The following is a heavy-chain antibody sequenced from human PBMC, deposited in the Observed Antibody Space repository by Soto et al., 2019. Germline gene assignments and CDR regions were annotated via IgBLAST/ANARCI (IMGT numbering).Heavy chain of an antibody. CDR1: GGTFRSFA. CDR2: FIPLFGST. CDR3: ARGTLGNDSYFNTGSYFDF. J-gene: IGHJ4*02. V-gene: IGHV1-69*01. Sequence: QVQLVQSGAEVKKSGSSVKVSCKATGGTFRSFAIGWLRQAPGHGLEWMGSFIPLFGSTIFAQTFKGRLTIAADECKTPAYMELSSLTSEDTAVYYCARGTLGNDSYFNTGSYFDFWCQGTLVTVS. D-gene: IGHD2-21*02.